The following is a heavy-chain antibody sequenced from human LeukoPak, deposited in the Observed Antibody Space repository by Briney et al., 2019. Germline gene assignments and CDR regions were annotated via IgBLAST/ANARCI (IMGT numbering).Heavy chain of an antibody. CDR3: AREYNGGAPNWFDP. CDR1: GGSFSGYY. CDR2: IYYSGST. Sequence: PSETLSLTCAVYGGSFSGYYWSWIRQPPGKGLERIGYIYYSGSTNYNPSLKSRVTISVDTSKNQFSLKLSSVTAADTAVYYCAREYNGGAPNWFDPWGQGTLVTVSS. D-gene: IGHD3-16*01. V-gene: IGHV4-59*01. J-gene: IGHJ5*02.